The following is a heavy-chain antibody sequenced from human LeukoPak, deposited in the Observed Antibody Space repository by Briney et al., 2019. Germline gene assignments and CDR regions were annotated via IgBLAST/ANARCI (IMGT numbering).Heavy chain of an antibody. CDR1: GFTFGDYA. Sequence: PGGSLRLSCTASGFTFGDYAITWVRQAPGKGLEWVAVISYDGSNIYYADSVKGRFTISRDNSKNTVYLQMNSLRPEDTAVYYCARGGHITIFGVLIDYWGQGTLVTVSS. CDR2: ISYDGSNI. J-gene: IGHJ4*02. V-gene: IGHV3-30*04. CDR3: ARGGHITIFGVLIDY. D-gene: IGHD3-3*01.